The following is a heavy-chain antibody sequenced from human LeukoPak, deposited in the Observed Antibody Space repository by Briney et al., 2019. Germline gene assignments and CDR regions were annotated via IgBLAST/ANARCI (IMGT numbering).Heavy chain of an antibody. Sequence: GGSLRLSCAASGFTFSLYWMNWVRRAPGKGLEWVANIKQDGSEKNYVDSVKGRFTISRDNAKNFLYLQMNGLKAEDTALYYCAKRSGGRSAATNSDYYYAMDVWGQGTTVTVSS. V-gene: IGHV3-7*03. J-gene: IGHJ6*02. CDR2: IKQDGSEK. CDR1: GFTFSLYW. CDR3: AKRSGGRSAATNSDYYYAMDV. D-gene: IGHD3-10*01.